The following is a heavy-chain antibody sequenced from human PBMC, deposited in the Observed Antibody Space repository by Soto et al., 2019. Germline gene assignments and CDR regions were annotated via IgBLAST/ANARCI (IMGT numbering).Heavy chain of an antibody. J-gene: IGHJ4*02. CDR2: ISYDGSNK. CDR3: ASVFQLEVLFDY. V-gene: IGHV3-30*03. D-gene: IGHD6-6*01. CDR1: GFTFSSYG. Sequence: QVQLVESGGGVVQPGRSLRLSCAASGFTFSSYGMHWVRQAPGKGLEWVAVISYDGSNKYYADSVKGRFTISRDNSKNTLYLQMNSLRAEDTAVYYCASVFQLEVLFDYWGQGTLVTVSS.